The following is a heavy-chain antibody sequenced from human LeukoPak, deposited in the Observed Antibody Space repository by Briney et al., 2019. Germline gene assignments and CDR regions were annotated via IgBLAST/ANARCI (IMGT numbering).Heavy chain of an antibody. V-gene: IGHV4-34*01. CDR1: GGSFSGYY. Sequence: SETLSLTCAVYGGSFSGYYWSWIRQPPGKGLEWIGEINHSGSTNYNPSLKSRATISVDTSKNQSSLKLSSVTAADTAVYYCARHTRGNCSSTSCYKVGYYYYYMDVWGKGTTATVSS. D-gene: IGHD2-2*02. CDR3: ARHTRGNCSSTSCYKVGYYYYYMDV. J-gene: IGHJ6*03. CDR2: INHSGST.